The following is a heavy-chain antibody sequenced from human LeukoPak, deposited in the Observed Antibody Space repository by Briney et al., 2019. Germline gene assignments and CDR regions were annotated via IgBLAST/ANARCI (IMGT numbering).Heavy chain of an antibody. Sequence: ASVKVSCKATGYTFRGYYIHWVRQAPGQGLEWMGRVNPNSALTNYTQKFQGRVTMTRDASTSTAFMELSSLRSDDTAIYYCARDSSEILPLGYWGQGTLVTVSS. CDR3: ARDSSEILPLGY. D-gene: IGHD3-22*01. CDR1: GYTFRGYY. V-gene: IGHV1-2*02. J-gene: IGHJ4*02. CDR2: VNPNSALT.